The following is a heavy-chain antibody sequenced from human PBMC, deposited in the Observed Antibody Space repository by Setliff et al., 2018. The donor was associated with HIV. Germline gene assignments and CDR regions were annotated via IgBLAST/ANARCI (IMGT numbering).Heavy chain of an antibody. CDR2: IHSSGNT. CDR3: ARVREGFLAYDAFEI. J-gene: IGHJ3*02. V-gene: IGHV4-34*01. Sequence: PSETLSLTCAVYGGSFSDFYWSWIRQPPGKGLEWLGEIHSSGNTNYSPSLKGRVTISVDTPKNQYSLSLRSVTAADTAVYYCARVREGFLAYDAFEIWGQGTMVTVSS. CDR1: GGSFSDFY. D-gene: IGHD3-3*01.